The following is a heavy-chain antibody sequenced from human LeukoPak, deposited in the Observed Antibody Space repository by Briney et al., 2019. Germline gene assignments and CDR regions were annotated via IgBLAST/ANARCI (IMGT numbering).Heavy chain of an antibody. J-gene: IGHJ3*02. D-gene: IGHD3-22*01. CDR1: GGSMSSGGSS. V-gene: IGHV4-30-2*01. Sequence: SETLSLTCAVSGGSMSSGGSSWSWIRQPPGKGLEWIGFIYHTGSAYYNPSLQSRVTISVDRSRNQFSLKLSSLTAADTAVYYCARVYDSSGDAFDIWGQGTMVTVSS. CDR2: IYHTGSA. CDR3: ARVYDSSGDAFDI.